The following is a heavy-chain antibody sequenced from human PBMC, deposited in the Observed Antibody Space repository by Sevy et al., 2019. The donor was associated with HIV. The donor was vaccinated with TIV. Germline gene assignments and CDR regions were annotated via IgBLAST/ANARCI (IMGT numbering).Heavy chain of an antibody. CDR1: GYRFTSYW. CDR3: ARRGYDSTGYPQYYFDN. V-gene: IGHV5-51*01. Sequence: GESLKISCKASGYRFTSYWIAWVRQMPGKGLEWMGIIYPDDSGIRNSPSLQGQVTISVDKSISTAYLQWSSLKASDTAMYFFARRGYDSTGYPQYYFDNWGQGTLVTVSS. D-gene: IGHD3-22*01. CDR2: IYPDDSGI. J-gene: IGHJ4*02.